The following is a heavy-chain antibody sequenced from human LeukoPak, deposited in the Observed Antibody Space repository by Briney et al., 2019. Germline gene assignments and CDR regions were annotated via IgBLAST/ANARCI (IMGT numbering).Heavy chain of an antibody. Sequence: GGSLRLSCAGSGFTFSSYWMHWVRQAPGKGLVWVSRISTDASSTTYADSVKGRFTISRDNAKDTLYLQMNSLRAEDTAVYYCARDIKYYYDSSGYYYWGQGTLVTVSS. V-gene: IGHV3-74*01. D-gene: IGHD3-22*01. J-gene: IGHJ4*02. CDR2: ISTDASST. CDR1: GFTFSSYW. CDR3: ARDIKYYYDSSGYYY.